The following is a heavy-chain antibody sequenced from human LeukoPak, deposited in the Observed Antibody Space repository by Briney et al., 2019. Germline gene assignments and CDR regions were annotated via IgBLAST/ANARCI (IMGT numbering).Heavy chain of an antibody. J-gene: IGHJ6*03. Sequence: PSETLSLTCTVSGGSISSSSYYWGWIRQPTGKGLEWIGRIYTSGSTNYNPSLKSRVTMSVDTSKNQFSLKLSSVTAADTAVYYCAREEVEQWLVLPDYYYYMDVWGKGTTVTVSS. D-gene: IGHD6-19*01. V-gene: IGHV4-39*07. CDR3: AREEVEQWLVLPDYYYYMDV. CDR2: IYTSGST. CDR1: GGSISSSSYY.